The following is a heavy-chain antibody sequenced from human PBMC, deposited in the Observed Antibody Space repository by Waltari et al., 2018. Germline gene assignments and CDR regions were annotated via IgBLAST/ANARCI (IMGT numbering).Heavy chain of an antibody. V-gene: IGHV1-69*05. CDR1: GGTLSGYS. D-gene: IGHD3-16*01. J-gene: IGHJ6*04. CDR2: RITRLGKI. Sequence: QVQLVPSGAEVKKTGSSVKVSCKASGGTLSGYSLGWVRQAPGQGLAWVGGRITRLGKIDLEQKVQGRVSITTDESTDTAYMELSSLRSEDTGVYYGARGEYNFAWGCSWDVWGKGTTVTVSS. CDR3: ARGEYNFAWGCSWDV.